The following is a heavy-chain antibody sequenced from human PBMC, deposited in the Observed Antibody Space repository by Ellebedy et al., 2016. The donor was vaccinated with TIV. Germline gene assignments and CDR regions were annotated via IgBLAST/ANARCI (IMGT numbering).Heavy chain of an antibody. J-gene: IGHJ4*02. CDR1: GFTFSSYS. CDR2: ISSSSSTI. D-gene: IGHD3-9*01. V-gene: IGHV3-48*04. Sequence: GGSLRLSXAASGFTFSSYSMNWVRQAPGKGLEWVSYISSSSSTIYYADSVKGRFTISRDNAKNSLYLQMNSLRAEDTAVYYCARVSGHYDRYYFDYWGQGTLVTVSS. CDR3: ARVSGHYDRYYFDY.